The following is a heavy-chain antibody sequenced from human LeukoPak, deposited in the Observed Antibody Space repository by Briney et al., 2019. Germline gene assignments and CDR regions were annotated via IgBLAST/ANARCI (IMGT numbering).Heavy chain of an antibody. CDR1: GFTFSSYG. Sequence: GGSLRLSFAASGFTFSSYGMNWVRQAPGKGLEWVSYISSSGSTIYYADSVKGRFTISRDNAKNSLYLQMNSLRAEDTALYYCAKAAHSAVAGSLLDYWGQGTLVTVSS. CDR3: AKAAHSAVAGSLLDY. CDR2: ISSSGSTI. J-gene: IGHJ4*02. D-gene: IGHD6-19*01. V-gene: IGHV3-48*04.